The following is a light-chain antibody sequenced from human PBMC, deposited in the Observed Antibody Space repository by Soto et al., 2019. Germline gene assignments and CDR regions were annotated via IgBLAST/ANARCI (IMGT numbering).Light chain of an antibody. CDR1: SSDIGAYDY. J-gene: IGLJ2*01. V-gene: IGLV2-14*01. CDR3: SSFANSDTYVI. Sequence: QSALTQPASLSGSPGQSITISCTGTSSDIGAYDYVSWFQQHPGKAPKLMISEVNNRPSGVSNRFSGSKSGNTAYLTISGLQPDDEADYYCSSFANSDTYVIFGGGTKLTVL. CDR2: EVN.